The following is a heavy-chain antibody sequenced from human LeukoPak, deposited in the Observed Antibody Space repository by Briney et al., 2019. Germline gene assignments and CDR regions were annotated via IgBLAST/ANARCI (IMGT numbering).Heavy chain of an antibody. V-gene: IGHV3-21*01. CDR3: ARPRVGATPGGDI. Sequence: PGGSLRLSCAASGFTFSSYSMNWVRQAPGKGLEWVSSISSSSSYIYYADSVKGRFTISRDNAKNSLYLQMNSLRAEDTAVYYCARPRVGATPGGDIWGQGTMVTVSS. CDR1: GFTFSSYS. D-gene: IGHD1-26*01. J-gene: IGHJ3*02. CDR2: ISSSSSYI.